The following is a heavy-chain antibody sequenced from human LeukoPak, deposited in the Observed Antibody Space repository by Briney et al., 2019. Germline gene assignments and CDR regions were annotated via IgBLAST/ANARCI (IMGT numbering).Heavy chain of an antibody. CDR1: GFTFSSYA. J-gene: IGHJ4*02. CDR3: AKDINLGPMGSRFDY. D-gene: IGHD7-27*01. CDR2: ISGSGGNT. V-gene: IGHV3-23*01. Sequence: GGSLRLSCAASGFTFSSYAMSWVRQAPGKGLEWVSAISGSGGNTYYADSVKGRFTISRDNSKNTLYLQMNSLRAEDTAVYYCAKDINLGPMGSRFDYWGQGTLVTVSS.